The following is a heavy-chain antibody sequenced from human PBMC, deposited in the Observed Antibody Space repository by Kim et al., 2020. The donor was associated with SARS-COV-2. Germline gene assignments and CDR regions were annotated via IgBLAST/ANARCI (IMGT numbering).Heavy chain of an antibody. D-gene: IGHD6-19*01. Sequence: GGSLRLSCAASGFTFSDYYMSWIRQAPGKGLEWVSYISSSGSTIYYADSVKGRFTISRENAKNSLYLQMNSLRAEDTAVYYCARENGHSSGWYGYYYYGMEVWGQGTTVNVSS. CDR1: GFTFSDYY. CDR3: ARENGHSSGWYGYYYYGMEV. J-gene: IGHJ6*02. V-gene: IGHV3-11*01. CDR2: ISSSGSTI.